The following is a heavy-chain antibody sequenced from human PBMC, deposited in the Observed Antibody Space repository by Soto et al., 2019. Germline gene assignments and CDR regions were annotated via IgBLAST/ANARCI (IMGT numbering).Heavy chain of an antibody. Sequence: QVQLQESGPGLVKPSQTLSLTCTVSGGSLSSDDYYWTWIRQPPGKGLEWIGYIYYSGSTYYNPSLKSRVTISVDTSKPQLTLKLRSVIAADTAVYYCARDSVYCTNGVCYRLYYGMDVWGQGTTVTVSS. V-gene: IGHV4-30-4*01. J-gene: IGHJ6*02. CDR3: ARDSVYCTNGVCYRLYYGMDV. CDR2: IYYSGST. D-gene: IGHD2-8*01. CDR1: GGSLSSDDYY.